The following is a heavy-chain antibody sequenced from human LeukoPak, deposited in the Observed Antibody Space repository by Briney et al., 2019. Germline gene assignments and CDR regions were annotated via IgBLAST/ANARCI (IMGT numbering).Heavy chain of an antibody. CDR3: ARIEGAVAGNQDYFDY. CDR2: IYYSGST. D-gene: IGHD6-19*01. J-gene: IGHJ4*02. Sequence: SETLSLTCTVSGGSISSSYWSWIWQPPGKGLEWIGYIYYSGSTNYNPSLKSRVTISVDTSKNQFSLTLSSVTAADTAVYYCARIEGAVAGNQDYFDYWGQGTLVTVSS. V-gene: IGHV4-59*01. CDR1: GGSISSSY.